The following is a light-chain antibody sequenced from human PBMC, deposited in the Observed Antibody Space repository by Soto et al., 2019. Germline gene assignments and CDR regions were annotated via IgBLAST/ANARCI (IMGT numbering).Light chain of an antibody. CDR3: CSYAGSSTFLYVV. CDR2: EVS. J-gene: IGLJ2*01. CDR1: SSDVGSYNL. V-gene: IGLV2-23*02. Sequence: QSVLTQPASVSGSPGQSITISCTGTSSDVGSYNLVSWYQQHPGQAPKLMIYEVSKRPSGVSNRFSGSKSGNTASLTISGLQAEDEADYYCCSYAGSSTFLYVVFGGGTKLTVL.